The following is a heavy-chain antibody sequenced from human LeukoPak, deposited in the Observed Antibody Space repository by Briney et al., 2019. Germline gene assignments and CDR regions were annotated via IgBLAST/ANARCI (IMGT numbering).Heavy chain of an antibody. CDR2: ITGDGDIT. CDR1: GFALDDYA. V-gene: IGHV3-43*02. J-gene: IGHJ4*02. D-gene: IGHD6-13*01. Sequence: GGSLRLSCAASGFALDDYAMHWVRQSPGKGLEWVSVITGDGDITYYADSVQGRFTISRDNSKNSLYLQMNSLRTEDTALYYCAKDTGSSWELDYWGQGTLVTVSS. CDR3: AKDTGSSWELDY.